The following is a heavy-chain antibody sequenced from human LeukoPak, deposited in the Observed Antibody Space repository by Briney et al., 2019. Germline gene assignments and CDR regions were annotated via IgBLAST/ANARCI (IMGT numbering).Heavy chain of an antibody. J-gene: IGHJ5*02. D-gene: IGHD1-14*01. V-gene: IGHV4-38-2*02. CDR2: IYHSGHT. CDR1: GYSISSGYY. CDR3: AKEGTVRWFDP. Sequence: SETLSLTCTVSGYSISSGYYWSFIRQPPGKGLEWIGGIYHSGHTFYNPSLKSRVTISVETSKNQFSLKLNSVTAADTAVYYCAKEGTVRWFDPWGQGTLVTVSS.